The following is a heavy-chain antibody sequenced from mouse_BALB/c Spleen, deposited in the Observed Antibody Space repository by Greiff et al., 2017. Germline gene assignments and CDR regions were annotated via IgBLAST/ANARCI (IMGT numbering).Heavy chain of an antibody. CDR1: GFTFSSFG. J-gene: IGHJ4*01. V-gene: IGHV5-17*02. Sequence: EVQVVESGGGLVQPGGSRKLSCAASGFTFSSFGMHWVRQAPEKGLEWVAYISSGSSTIYYADTVKGRFTISRDNPKNTLFLQMTSLRSEDTAMYYCARSGSPYAMDYWGQGTSVTVSS. CDR3: ARSGSPYAMDY. D-gene: IGHD1-1*01. CDR2: ISSGSSTI.